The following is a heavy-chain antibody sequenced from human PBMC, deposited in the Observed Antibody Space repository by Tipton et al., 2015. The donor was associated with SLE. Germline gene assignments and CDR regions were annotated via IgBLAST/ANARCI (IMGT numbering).Heavy chain of an antibody. J-gene: IGHJ3*02. CDR1: GGSISSSSYY. Sequence: TLSLTCTVSGGSISSSSYYWGWIRQPPGKGLEWIGSIYYSGSTYYNPSLKSRVTMSVDTSKNQFSLKLSSVTAADTAVYYCAREVGVQLWLRRAFDIWGQGTMVTVSS. CDR3: AREVGVQLWLRRAFDI. V-gene: IGHV4-39*07. D-gene: IGHD5-18*01. CDR2: IYYSGST.